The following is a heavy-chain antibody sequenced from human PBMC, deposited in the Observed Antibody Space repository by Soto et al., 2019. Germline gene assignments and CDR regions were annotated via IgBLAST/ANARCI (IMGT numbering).Heavy chain of an antibody. J-gene: IGHJ6*01. D-gene: IGHD3-16*01. Sequence: SETLSLTCTVSGGSISSSTYYWGWIRQPPGKGLEWIGSFYYSGSTDYNPSLKSRVTISVDTSKNQFSLNLSSVTAADTGVYYCAITLGGNYFGMDAWGHGTSVTVSS. V-gene: IGHV4-39*01. CDR2: FYYSGST. CDR3: AITLGGNYFGMDA. CDR1: GGSISSSTYY.